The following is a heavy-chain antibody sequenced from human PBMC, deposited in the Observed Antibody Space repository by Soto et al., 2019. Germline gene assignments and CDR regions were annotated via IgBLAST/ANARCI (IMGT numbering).Heavy chain of an antibody. Sequence: QVLLVQSGSEVKKPGASMKASCQTSGYTFSDFALTWVRQVPDKGLEWLGWISPYTGQTNYVQRVLDRVALTTDTSTRTAYLELRSLTYDDTAVYYCARLGWELLSGRRYFDYWGQGTLVTVSS. CDR2: ISPYTGQT. D-gene: IGHD1-26*01. CDR3: ARLGWELLSGRRYFDY. J-gene: IGHJ4*02. V-gene: IGHV1-18*04. CDR1: GYTFSDFA.